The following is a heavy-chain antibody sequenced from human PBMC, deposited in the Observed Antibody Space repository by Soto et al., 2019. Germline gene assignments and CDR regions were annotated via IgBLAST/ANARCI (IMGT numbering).Heavy chain of an antibody. CDR2: INAGNGNT. Sequence: CKASGYTFTSYAMHWVRQAPGQRLEWMGWINAGNGNTKYSQKFQGRVTITRDTSASTAYMELSSLRSEDTAVYYCARGYGRYSSSRRYYYYYGMDVWGQGTTVTVSS. V-gene: IGHV1-3*01. CDR1: GYTFTSYA. J-gene: IGHJ6*02. D-gene: IGHD6-6*01. CDR3: ARGYGRYSSSRRYYYYYGMDV.